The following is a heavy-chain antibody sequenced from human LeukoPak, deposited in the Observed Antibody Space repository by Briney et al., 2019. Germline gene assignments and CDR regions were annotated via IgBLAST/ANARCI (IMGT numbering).Heavy chain of an antibody. CDR1: GYTFTVYY. D-gene: IGHD4-17*01. CDR3: ALNDCGDGLGY. V-gene: IGHV1-2*02. Sequence: GASVKVSCKASGYTFTVYYMHWVRQAPGQGLEWMGWTNPNSGGTNYAQRFQGRGTMTRDTSISTAYMELSRLRSDDTAVYYCALNDCGDGLGYWGQGTLVTVFS. J-gene: IGHJ4*02. CDR2: TNPNSGGT.